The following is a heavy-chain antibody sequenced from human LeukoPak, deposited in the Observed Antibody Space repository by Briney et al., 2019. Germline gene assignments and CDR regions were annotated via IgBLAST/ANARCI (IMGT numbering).Heavy chain of an antibody. CDR3: AKEPTGDKSFDS. CDR1: GDSLSRTTYY. CDR2: RIYRWDT. Sequence: SETVSLTCTVSGDSLSRTTYYWGWFRQPPGKGLEWIGTRIYRWDTYYNPSLKSRDTISIDMYENQVSLKVSFVTAADTALYYCAKEPTGDKSFDSWGRGTLVTVSS. V-gene: IGHV4-39*07. D-gene: IGHD7-27*01. J-gene: IGHJ4*02.